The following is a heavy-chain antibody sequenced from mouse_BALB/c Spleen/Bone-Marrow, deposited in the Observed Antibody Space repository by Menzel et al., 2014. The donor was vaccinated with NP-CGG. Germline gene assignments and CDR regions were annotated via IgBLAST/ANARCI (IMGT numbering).Heavy chain of an antibody. D-gene: IGHD2-3*01. V-gene: IGHV7-3*02. Sequence: EVKLVESGGGLVQPGSSLRLSCATSGFTFTDYYMNWVRQPPGKALEWLGFIRNKANGYTTEFSASVKGRFTISRDNSQSILYLQKTTLIAEDSATYYYARYDGYFHNAMDYWGQGTSVTVSS. J-gene: IGHJ4*01. CDR1: GFTFTDYY. CDR2: IRNKANGYTT. CDR3: ARYDGYFHNAMDY.